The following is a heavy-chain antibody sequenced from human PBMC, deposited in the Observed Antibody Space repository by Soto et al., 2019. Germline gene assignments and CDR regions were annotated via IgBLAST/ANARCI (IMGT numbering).Heavy chain of an antibody. CDR1: VASVSNNYYY. V-gene: IGHV4-30-4*01. CDR2: IYNSGST. Sequence: QVQLQESGPGLVEPSQTLSLTCTVSVASVSNNYYYWSWIRQPPGRGLEWIGHIYNSGSTYSNPSLKSRVIVSLDTSKNQFSLKLSSVTAADTAVYYCARGPSGDKVDYWGQGTLVTVSS. D-gene: IGHD1-26*01. J-gene: IGHJ4*02. CDR3: ARGPSGDKVDY.